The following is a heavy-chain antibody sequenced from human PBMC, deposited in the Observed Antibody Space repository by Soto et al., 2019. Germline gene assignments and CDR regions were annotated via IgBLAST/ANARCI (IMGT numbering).Heavy chain of an antibody. V-gene: IGHV4-59*01. CDR2: IYYSGST. CDR1: GGSISSYY. Sequence: SETLSLTCTVSGGSISSYYWSWIRQPPGKGLEWIGYIYYSGSTNYNPSLKSRVTISVDTSKNQFSLKLSSVTAADTAVYYCARDRYDILAPHYYGMDVWGQGATVTVSS. J-gene: IGHJ6*02. D-gene: IGHD3-9*01. CDR3: ARDRYDILAPHYYGMDV.